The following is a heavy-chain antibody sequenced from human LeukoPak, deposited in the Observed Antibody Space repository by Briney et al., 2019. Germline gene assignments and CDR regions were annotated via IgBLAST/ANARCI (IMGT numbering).Heavy chain of an antibody. CDR3: AKIPAAPPRYYYYGMDV. D-gene: IGHD2-2*01. J-gene: IGHJ6*02. Sequence: KTSETLSLTCAVYGGSFSGYYWSWIRQPPGKGLEWIGEINHSGSTNYNSSLKSRVTISVDTSKNQFSLKLSSVTAADTAVYYCAKIPAAPPRYYYYGMDVWGQGTTVTVSS. CDR1: GGSFSGYY. V-gene: IGHV4-34*01. CDR2: INHSGST.